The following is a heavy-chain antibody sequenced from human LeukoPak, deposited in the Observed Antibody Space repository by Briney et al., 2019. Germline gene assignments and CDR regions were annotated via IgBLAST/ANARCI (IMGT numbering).Heavy chain of an antibody. Sequence: SETVSLTSAVYGGSFSGYYWSWIRQPPGKGLEWIGEINHSGSTNYNPSLKSRVTILVDTSKNQFSLKLSSVTAADTAVYYCARGHSPVTTKVSYFQHWGQGTLVTVSS. CDR2: INHSGST. J-gene: IGHJ1*01. V-gene: IGHV4-34*01. CDR1: GGSFSGYY. CDR3: ARGHSPVTTKVSYFQH. D-gene: IGHD4-17*01.